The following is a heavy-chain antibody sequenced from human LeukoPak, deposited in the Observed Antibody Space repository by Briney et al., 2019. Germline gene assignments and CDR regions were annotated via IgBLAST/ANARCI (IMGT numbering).Heavy chain of an antibody. D-gene: IGHD6-6*01. V-gene: IGHV1-69*06. Sequence: VASVKVSCKASGGTVSSYAISWVRQAPGQGLEWMGGIIPIFGTANYAQKFQGRVTITADKSTSTAYMELSSLRSEDTAVYYCATRGPPFIAALGSDYYYYYMDVWGKGTTVTVSS. CDR2: IIPIFGTA. CDR1: GGTVSSYA. CDR3: ATRGPPFIAALGSDYYYYYMDV. J-gene: IGHJ6*03.